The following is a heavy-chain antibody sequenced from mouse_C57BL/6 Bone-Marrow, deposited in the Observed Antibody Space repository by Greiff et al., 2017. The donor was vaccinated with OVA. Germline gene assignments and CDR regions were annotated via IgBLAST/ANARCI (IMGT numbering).Heavy chain of an antibody. CDR2: IRTKANGYTT. D-gene: IGHD1-1*01. CDR3: ESWSSFAWFAY. CDR1: GFTFTDYY. V-gene: IGHV7-3*01. J-gene: IGHJ3*01. Sequence: EVKLVESGGGLVQPGGSLSLSCAASGFTFTDYYMSWVRQPPGKALEWLGFIRTKANGYTTEYSSSVKGRFTISSDYSQSILYLRRNALEAEDSASYCCESWSSFAWFAYWGQGTLVTVSA.